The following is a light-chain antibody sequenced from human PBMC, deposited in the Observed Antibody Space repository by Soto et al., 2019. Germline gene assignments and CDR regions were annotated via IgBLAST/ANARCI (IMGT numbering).Light chain of an antibody. V-gene: IGKV3-15*01. CDR1: QRVSSSY. CDR2: GAS. Sequence: EIVLTQSPGTLSLSPGERATLSCRASQRVSSSYLAWYQQKPGQAPRLLIYGASTRATGIPARFSGSGSGTEFTLTISSLQSEDFAVYYCQQYNNWPLITFGQGTRLEIK. CDR3: QQYNNWPLIT. J-gene: IGKJ5*01.